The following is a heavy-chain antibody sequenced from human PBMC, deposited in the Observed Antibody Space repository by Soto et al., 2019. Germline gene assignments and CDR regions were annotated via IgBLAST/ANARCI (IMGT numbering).Heavy chain of an antibody. J-gene: IGHJ4*02. CDR3: ARTPYDSSGYYFDY. Sequence: ASETLSLTCAVYGGSFSDYYWSWIRQPPGKGLVWIGEIDHSGTTDSNPSLRPRVTMSVDTSKNQFSLKLSSVTAADTAVYYCARTPYDSSGYYFDYWAQGTLVTVSS. CDR1: GGSFSDYY. CDR2: IDHSGTT. D-gene: IGHD3-22*01. V-gene: IGHV4-34*01.